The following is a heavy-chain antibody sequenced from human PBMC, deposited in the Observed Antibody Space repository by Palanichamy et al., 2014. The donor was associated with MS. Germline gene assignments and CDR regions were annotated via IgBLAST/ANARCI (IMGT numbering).Heavy chain of an antibody. D-gene: IGHD2-15*01. CDR1: GDSFSTNY. Sequence: QVQLQESGPGLVKPSETLSLTCTVSGDSFSTNYWTWIRQPPGKGLEWVGSIYHSGSSKYSPFLKSRVTISVDTSKNQFTLKLTSVSAADTAMYYCARDHAYCYDTTCYSVGSFDFWGQGTVVTVSS. J-gene: IGHJ3*01. V-gene: IGHV4-59*01. CDR2: IYHSGSS. CDR3: ARDHAYCYDTTCYSVGSFDF.